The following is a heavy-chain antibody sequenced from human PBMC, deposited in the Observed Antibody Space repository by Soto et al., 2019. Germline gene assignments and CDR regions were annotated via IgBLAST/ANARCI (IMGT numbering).Heavy chain of an antibody. CDR1: GGYISSGGYY. D-gene: IGHD2-15*01. CDR2: IYYSGST. Sequence: PSETLSVTCSVPGGYISSGGYYWSWIRKHPGKGLEWIGYIYYSGSTYYNPSLKSRVTISVDTSKNQFSLKLSSVTAADTAVYYCARGGLGYCSGGSCYSAELSRYYYGMDVWGQGTTVTVSS. V-gene: IGHV4-31*03. J-gene: IGHJ6*02. CDR3: ARGGLGYCSGGSCYSAELSRYYYGMDV.